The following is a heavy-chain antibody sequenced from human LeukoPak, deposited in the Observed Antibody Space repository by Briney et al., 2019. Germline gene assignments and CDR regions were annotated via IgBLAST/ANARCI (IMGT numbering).Heavy chain of an antibody. V-gene: IGHV3-21*01. J-gene: IGHJ6*02. D-gene: IGHD2-2*01. CDR1: GFTFSSYS. Sequence: PGGSLRLSCAASGFTFSSYSMNWVRQAPGKGLEWVSSISSSSSYIYYADSVKGRFTISRDNAKNSLYLQMNSLRAEDTAVYYCARDKSLVVLAAPPNYYYYGMDVWGQGTTVTVSS. CDR3: ARDKSLVVLAAPPNYYYYGMDV. CDR2: ISSSSSYI.